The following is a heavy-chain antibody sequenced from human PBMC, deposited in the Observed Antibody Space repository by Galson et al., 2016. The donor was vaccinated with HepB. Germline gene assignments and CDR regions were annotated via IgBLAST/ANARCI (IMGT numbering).Heavy chain of an antibody. CDR2: IKSKTDGGTT. CDR1: GFSFSHAW. Sequence: SLRLSCAASGFSFSHAWMHWVRQAPGKGLEWVGRIKSKTDGGTTDYAAPVKGRFAISRDNSKDTLYLQMNRLKTEDPGVYYCTVAASYDFWSGYYMLDPWGQGTLVTVSS. V-gene: IGHV3-15*07. CDR3: TVAASYDFWSGYYMLDP. D-gene: IGHD3-3*01. J-gene: IGHJ5*02.